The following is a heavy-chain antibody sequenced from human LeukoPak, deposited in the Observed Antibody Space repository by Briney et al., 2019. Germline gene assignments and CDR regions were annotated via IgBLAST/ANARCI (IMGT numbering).Heavy chain of an antibody. V-gene: IGHV3-33*01. CDR1: GFTFSSYG. CDR2: IWYDGSNK. Sequence: GGSLRLSCAASGFTFSSYGMHWVRQAPGKGLEWVAVIWYDGSNKYYADSVKGRFTISRDNSKNTLYLQMNSLRAEDTAVYYCARDLHYYGMDVWGQGTTVTVSS. J-gene: IGHJ6*02. CDR3: ARDLHYYGMDV.